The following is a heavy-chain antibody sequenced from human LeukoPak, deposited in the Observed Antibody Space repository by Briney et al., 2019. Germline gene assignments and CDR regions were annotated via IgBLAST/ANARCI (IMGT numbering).Heavy chain of an antibody. CDR3: ARVAGYCSGGSCYERYYYYYMDV. V-gene: IGHV3-11*01. CDR1: GFTFSDCY. Sequence: GGSLRLSCAASGFTFSDCYMSWIRQAPGKGLEWVSYISSSGSTIYYADSVKGRFTISRDNAKNSLYLQMNSLRAEDTAVYYCARVAGYCSGGSCYERYYYYYMDVWGKGTTVTISS. J-gene: IGHJ6*03. CDR2: ISSSGSTI. D-gene: IGHD2-15*01.